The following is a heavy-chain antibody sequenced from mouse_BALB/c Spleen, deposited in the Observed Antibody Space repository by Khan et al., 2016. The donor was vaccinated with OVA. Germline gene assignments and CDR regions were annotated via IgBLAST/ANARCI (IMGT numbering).Heavy chain of an antibody. CDR2: INPSTGYA. D-gene: IGHD2-10*02. CDR1: GYTFTTYW. J-gene: IGHJ3*01. V-gene: IGHV1-7*01. Sequence: QVQLQQSGAELAKPGASVKMSCKASGYTFTTYWMHWVKQRPGQGLEWIGYINPSTGYAEYNQKFKDKATLTADKSSSTAYMQLSSLTSEDSAVYYCARGGYGNHGAYWGQGTLVTVSA. CDR3: ARGGYGNHGAY.